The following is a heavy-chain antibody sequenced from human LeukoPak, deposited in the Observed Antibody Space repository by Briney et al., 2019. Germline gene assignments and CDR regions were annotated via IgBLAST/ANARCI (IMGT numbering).Heavy chain of an antibody. CDR1: GYTFTSYG. D-gene: IGHD2-15*01. CDR3: ARAVKTVVVVAAYRQDYYMDV. J-gene: IGHJ6*03. V-gene: IGHV1-18*01. Sequence: GASVKVSCKASGYTFTSYGISWVRQAPGQGLEWMGWISAYNGNTNYAQKLQGRVTMTTDTSTSTAYMELRSLRSDDTAVYYCARAVKTVVVVAAYRQDYYMDVWGKGTTVTVSS. CDR2: ISAYNGNT.